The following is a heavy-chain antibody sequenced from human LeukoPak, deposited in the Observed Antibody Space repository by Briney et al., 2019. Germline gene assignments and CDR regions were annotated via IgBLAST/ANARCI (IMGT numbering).Heavy chain of an antibody. Sequence: ASVKVSCKASGYTFTSYGISWVRQAPGQGLEWMGWISACNGNTNYAQKLQGRVTMTTDTSTSTAYMELRSLRSDDTAVYYCARDPVLLWFGELFSFGFDPWGQGTLVTVSS. V-gene: IGHV1-18*01. CDR3: ARDPVLLWFGELFSFGFDP. CDR1: GYTFTSYG. D-gene: IGHD3-10*01. CDR2: ISACNGNT. J-gene: IGHJ5*02.